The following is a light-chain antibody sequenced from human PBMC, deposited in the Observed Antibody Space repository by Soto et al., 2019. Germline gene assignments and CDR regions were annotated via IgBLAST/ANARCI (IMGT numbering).Light chain of an antibody. Sequence: EIAMTQSPGTLSVSPGDSATLSCRASQSVGSRLAWYQQKPGQAPRLLIYASSTRATGIPARFSPFGSGTQFTPPVRDLQAQDFAFYYCQQYHTWPLYSFGQGTNL. CDR2: ASS. J-gene: IGKJ2*01. CDR1: QSVGSR. V-gene: IGKV3-15*01. CDR3: QQYHTWPLYS.